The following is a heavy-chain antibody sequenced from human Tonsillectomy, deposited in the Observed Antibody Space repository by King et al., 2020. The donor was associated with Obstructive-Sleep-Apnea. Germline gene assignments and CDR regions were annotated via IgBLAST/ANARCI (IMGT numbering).Heavy chain of an antibody. D-gene: IGHD7-27*01. J-gene: IGHJ4*02. CDR2: INHSGST. V-gene: IGHV4-34*01. CDR1: GGSFSGYY. Sequence: VQLPQWGAGLLKPSETLSLTCAVYGGSFSGYYWSWIRQPPGKGLEWIGEINHSGSTNYNPSLKSRVTISVDTSKNQFSLKLSSVTAADTAVYYCASGRAWGYWGQGTLVTVSS. CDR3: ASGRAWGY.